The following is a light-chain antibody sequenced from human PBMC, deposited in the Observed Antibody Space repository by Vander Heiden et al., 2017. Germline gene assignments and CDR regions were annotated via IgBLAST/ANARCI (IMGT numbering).Light chain of an antibody. CDR1: QSVSSY. J-gene: IGKJ4*01. V-gene: IGKV3-11*01. CDR2: DAS. Sequence: ELVLTQSPATLSLSPGERATLSCRASQSVSSYLAWYQQKPCQAPRLLIYDASNRASGIPARFRGSGSGTAFTLTISSLAPADFAVYSCQQRCNWPHTFGGGTKVEIK. CDR3: QQRCNWPHT.